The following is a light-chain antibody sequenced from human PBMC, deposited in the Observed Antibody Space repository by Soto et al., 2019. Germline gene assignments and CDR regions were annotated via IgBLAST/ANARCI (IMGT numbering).Light chain of an antibody. Sequence: QSVLTQPASVSWSPGQSITISCTGTSSDVGGYNYVSWYQQHPGKAPKLMIYEVSNRPSGVSNRFSGSKSGNTASLTISGLQAEDEADYYCSSYTSSSTYVFCNGTDVTVL. CDR1: SSDVGGYNY. J-gene: IGLJ1*01. CDR3: SSYTSSSTYV. CDR2: EVS. V-gene: IGLV2-14*01.